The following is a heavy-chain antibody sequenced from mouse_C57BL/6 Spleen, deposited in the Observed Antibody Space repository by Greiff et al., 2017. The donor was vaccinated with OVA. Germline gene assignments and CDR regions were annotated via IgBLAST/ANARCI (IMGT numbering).Heavy chain of an antibody. Sequence: EADGGLVQPKGSLKLSCAASGFTFNTYAMYWVRQAPGKGLEWVARIRSKSSNYATYYADSVKDRFTISRDDSQSMLYLQMNNLKTEDTAMYSCVRGDGYYPTFAYWGQGTLVTVSA. J-gene: IGHJ3*01. CDR3: VRGDGYYPTFAY. CDR1: GFTFNTYA. D-gene: IGHD2-3*01. V-gene: IGHV10-3*01. CDR2: IRSKSSNYAT.